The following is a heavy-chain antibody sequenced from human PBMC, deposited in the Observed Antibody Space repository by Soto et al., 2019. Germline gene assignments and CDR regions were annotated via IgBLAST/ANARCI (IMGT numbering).Heavy chain of an antibody. CDR3: ARDRPRDAFWSGYYTYYGMDV. V-gene: IGHV1-18*04. CDR2: ISAYNGNT. CDR1: GYTFTSYG. J-gene: IGHJ6*02. Sequence: QVQLVQSGAEVKKPGASVKVSCKASGYTFTSYGISWVRQAPGQGIEWMGWISAYNGNTNYAQKLQGRVTMTPDTSTSKAYMELRILRYDDTAGYYCARDRPRDAFWSGYYTYYGMDVWGQGTTVTVSS. D-gene: IGHD3-3*01.